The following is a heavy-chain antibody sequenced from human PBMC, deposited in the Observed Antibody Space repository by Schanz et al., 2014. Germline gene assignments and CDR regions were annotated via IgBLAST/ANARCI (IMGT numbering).Heavy chain of an antibody. CDR1: GFTFRSYA. CDR2: ISGSGIAT. D-gene: IGHD3-9*01. V-gene: IGHV3-23*04. J-gene: IGHJ4*02. CDR3: AKDPGPPFDWLFYFDY. Sequence: EVQLVESGGCLVQPGGSLRLSCAASGFTFRSYAMSWVRQAPGKGLEWVSAISGSGIATYYADSVKGRFTISRDNSKNTVYLQMNSLRLEDTAVYYCAKDPGPPFDWLFYFDYWGQGALVTVSS.